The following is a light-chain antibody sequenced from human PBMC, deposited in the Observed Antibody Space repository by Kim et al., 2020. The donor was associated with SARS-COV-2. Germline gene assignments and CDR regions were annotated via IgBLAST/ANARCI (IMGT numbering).Light chain of an antibody. CDR1: QSVSSY. CDR2: DAS. CDR3: QQRSNWPPIT. Sequence: SPRERATLSCRASQSVSSYLAWYQQKPGQAPRLLIYDASNRATGIPARFSGSGSGTDFTLTISSLEPEDFAVYYCQQRSNWPPITFGPGTKVDIK. J-gene: IGKJ3*01. V-gene: IGKV3-11*01.